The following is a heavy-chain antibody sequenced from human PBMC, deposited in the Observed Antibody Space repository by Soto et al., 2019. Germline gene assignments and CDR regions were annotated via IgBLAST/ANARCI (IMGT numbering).Heavy chain of an antibody. V-gene: IGHV1-69*13. D-gene: IGHD5-18*01. CDR3: ARGAMANFLY. Sequence: SVKVSCKASGGTFGSQGIAWVRQAPGQGLEWMGGFIAMLGTPTYAKKVQGRATITADESLTSSYLELRSLRSEDTAVYFCARGAMANFLYWGQGTVVTVSS. CDR1: GGTFGSQG. CDR2: FIAMLGTP. J-gene: IGHJ4*02.